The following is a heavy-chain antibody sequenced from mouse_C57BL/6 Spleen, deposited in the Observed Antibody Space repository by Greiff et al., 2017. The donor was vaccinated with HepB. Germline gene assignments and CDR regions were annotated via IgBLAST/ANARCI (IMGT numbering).Heavy chain of an antibody. D-gene: IGHD1-1*01. CDR2: IYPRSGNT. Sequence: QVQLQQSGAELARPGASVKLSCKASGYTFTSYGISWVKQRTGQGLEWIGEIYPRSGNTYYNEKFKGKATLTADKSSSTAYMELRSLTSEDSAVYFCARKGDYGSSPFDYWGQGTTLTVSS. CDR3: ARKGDYGSSPFDY. J-gene: IGHJ2*01. CDR1: GYTFTSYG. V-gene: IGHV1-81*01.